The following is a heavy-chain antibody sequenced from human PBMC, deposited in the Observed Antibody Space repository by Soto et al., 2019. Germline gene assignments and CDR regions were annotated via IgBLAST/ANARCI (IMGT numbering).Heavy chain of an antibody. V-gene: IGHV3-23*01. CDR3: AKGAEVIAASHMGFDP. J-gene: IGHJ5*02. CDR2: ITDSGDST. Sequence: LRLSCAASGFTFYTFAMSWVRQAPGKGLEWVSTITDSGDSTYYADSVKGRFTISRDNSKSTLYLQMNSLRAEDTAIYYCAKGAEVIAASHMGFDPWGQGTLVTVSS. D-gene: IGHD2-15*01. CDR1: GFTFYTFA.